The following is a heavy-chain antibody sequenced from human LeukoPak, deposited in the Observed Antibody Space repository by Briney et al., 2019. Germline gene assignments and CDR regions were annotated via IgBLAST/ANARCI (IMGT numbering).Heavy chain of an antibody. CDR2: INHSGST. D-gene: IGHD3-22*01. Sequence: PSETLSLTCAVYGGSFSGYYWSWIRQPPGKGLEWIGEINHSGSTNYNPSLKSRVTISVDTSKNQFSLKLSSVTAADTAVYYCARLNPRGYYYDSSGYLKRSTVFFDYWGQGTLVTVSS. J-gene: IGHJ4*02. CDR1: GGSFSGYY. CDR3: ARLNPRGYYYDSSGYLKRSTVFFDY. V-gene: IGHV4-34*01.